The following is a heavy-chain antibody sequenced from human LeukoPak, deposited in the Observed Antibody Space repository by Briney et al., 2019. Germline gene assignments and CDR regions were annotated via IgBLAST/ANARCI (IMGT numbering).Heavy chain of an antibody. D-gene: IGHD6-19*01. Sequence: SETLSLTCTVSGGSISSYYWSWIRQSPGKGLEWIGNIYHSGSTNYNPSLKSRVTISVDTSKNQFSLKLSSVTAADTAVYYCARHDSPYTSGCPFDYWGQGTLVTVSS. J-gene: IGHJ4*02. V-gene: IGHV4-59*08. CDR2: IYHSGST. CDR3: ARHDSPYTSGCPFDY. CDR1: GGSISSYY.